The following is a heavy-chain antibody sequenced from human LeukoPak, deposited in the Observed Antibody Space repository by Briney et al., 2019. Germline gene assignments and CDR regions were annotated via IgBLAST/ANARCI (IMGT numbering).Heavy chain of an antibody. CDR3: ASLGRENYYDDY. CDR2: IYYSGST. CDR1: GGSISSYY. V-gene: IGHV4-59*01. D-gene: IGHD3-22*01. Sequence: SETLSLTCTVSGGSISSYYWSWIRQPPGKGLEWIGYIYYSGSTNYNPSLKSRVTISVDTSKNQFSLKLSSVTAEDTAVYYCASLGRENYYDDYWGQGTLVTVSS. J-gene: IGHJ4*02.